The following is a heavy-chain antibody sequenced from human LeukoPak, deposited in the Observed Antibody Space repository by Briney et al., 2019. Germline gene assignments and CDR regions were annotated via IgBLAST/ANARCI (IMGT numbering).Heavy chain of an antibody. D-gene: IGHD3-10*01. J-gene: IGHJ3*02. CDR3: ARGRYYYGSGSYAFDI. V-gene: IGHV4-59*01. Sequence: SETLSLTCTVSGGSISSFYWSWIRQPPGKGLEWIGYIYYSGSTNYNPSLKSRVTISVDTSKNQFSLKLSSVTAADTAVYYCARGRYYYGSGSYAFDIWGQGTMVTVSS. CDR1: GGSISSFY. CDR2: IYYSGST.